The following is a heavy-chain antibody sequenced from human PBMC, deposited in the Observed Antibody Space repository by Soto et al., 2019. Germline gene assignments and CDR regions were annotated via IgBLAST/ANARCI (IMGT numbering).Heavy chain of an antibody. J-gene: IGHJ5*02. Sequence: ASVKVSCKASGFTFTSSAMQWVRQARGQRLEWIGWIVVGSGNTNYAQKFQERVTITRDMSTSTAYMELSSLRSEDTAVYYCAASVGYCSGGSCYTENWFDPWGQGTLVTVSS. CDR1: GFTFTSSA. V-gene: IGHV1-58*02. CDR2: IVVGSGNT. D-gene: IGHD2-15*01. CDR3: AASVGYCSGGSCYTENWFDP.